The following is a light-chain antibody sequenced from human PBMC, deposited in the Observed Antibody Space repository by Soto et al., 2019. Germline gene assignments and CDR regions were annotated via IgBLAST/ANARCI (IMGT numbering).Light chain of an antibody. V-gene: IGKV1-33*01. Sequence: MNQSPASVSANVGDRVTITCQASQDINNYLNWYQQKPGTAPKLLIYDASDLETGVPSRFSGRGSGTDFTFTISSLQPEDSATYYCQQYRNLPITFGQRRLLEN. CDR3: QQYRNLPIT. J-gene: IGKJ5*01. CDR1: QDINNY. CDR2: DAS.